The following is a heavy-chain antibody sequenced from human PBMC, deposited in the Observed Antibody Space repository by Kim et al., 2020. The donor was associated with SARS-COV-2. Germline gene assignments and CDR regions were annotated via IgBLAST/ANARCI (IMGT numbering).Heavy chain of an antibody. CDR1: GYSFTSYW. V-gene: IGHV5-51*01. CDR2: IYPGDSDT. D-gene: IGHD6-13*01. J-gene: IGHJ4*02. CDR3: ARCPRWAAGNGIDLDY. Sequence: GESLKISCKGSGYSFTSYWIGWVRQMPGKGLEWMGIIYPGDSDTRYSPSFQGQVTISADKSISTAYLQWSSLKASDTAMYYCARCPRWAAGNGIDLDYWGQGTLVTVSS.